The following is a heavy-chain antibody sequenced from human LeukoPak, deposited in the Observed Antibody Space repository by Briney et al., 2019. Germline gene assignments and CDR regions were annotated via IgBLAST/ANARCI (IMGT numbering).Heavy chain of an antibody. D-gene: IGHD1-26*01. Sequence: ASVKVSCKASGYTFTSYEINWVRQATGQGLEWMGWMNPNSGNTGYAQKFQGRVTMTRNTSISTAYMELSSLRSEDTAVYYCARGLFRWEPRSDYWGQGTLVTVSS. CDR1: GYTFTSYE. V-gene: IGHV1-8*01. CDR3: ARGLFRWEPRSDY. J-gene: IGHJ4*02. CDR2: MNPNSGNT.